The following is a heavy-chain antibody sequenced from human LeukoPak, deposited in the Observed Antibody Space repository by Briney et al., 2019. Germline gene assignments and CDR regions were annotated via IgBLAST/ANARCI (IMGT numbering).Heavy chain of an antibody. D-gene: IGHD2-2*01. V-gene: IGHV1-8*01. J-gene: IGHJ6*03. Sequence: ASVKVSCKASGYTFTSYDINWVRQATGQGLEWMGWMNPNSGNTGYAQKFQGRVTMTRNTSISTAYMELSSLRSEDTAVYYCARAKRVVVVPAAMRYYYYMDVWGQGTLVSVSS. CDR1: GYTFTSYD. CDR3: ARAKRVVVVPAAMRYYYYMDV. CDR2: MNPNSGNT.